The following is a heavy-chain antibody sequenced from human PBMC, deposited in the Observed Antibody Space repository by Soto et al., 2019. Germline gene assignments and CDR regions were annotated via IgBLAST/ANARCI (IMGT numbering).Heavy chain of an antibody. Sequence: PGESLKICCKVSGYTFSDYWIGWVRQMPGKGLEWMGLIYPGDSDTRYSPSFQGQVTISADKSISTAYLQWSSLKASDTAMYYCARHEKLWGAHGSYYGMDVWGQGTTVTV. CDR3: ARHEKLWGAHGSYYGMDV. V-gene: IGHV5-51*01. CDR2: IYPGDSDT. CDR1: GYTFSDYW. D-gene: IGHD3-16*01. J-gene: IGHJ6*02.